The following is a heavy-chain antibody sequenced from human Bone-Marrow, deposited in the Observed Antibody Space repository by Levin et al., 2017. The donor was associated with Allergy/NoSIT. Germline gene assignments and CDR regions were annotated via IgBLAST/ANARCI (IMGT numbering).Heavy chain of an antibody. CDR2: LSGRTSSI. J-gene: IGHJ4*02. D-gene: IGHD2-21*02. CDR1: GFSFSNFA. V-gene: IGHV3-23*01. CDR3: AKEKDCGVDTCYFLFGN. Sequence: TGGSLRLSCATSGFSFSNFAMSWVRQGPGKGLEWVATLSGRTSSIYYADSVKGRFTISRDNSKKTVYLQMNSLSAEDTAIYFCAKEKDCGVDTCYFLFGNWGQGTRVTVSS.